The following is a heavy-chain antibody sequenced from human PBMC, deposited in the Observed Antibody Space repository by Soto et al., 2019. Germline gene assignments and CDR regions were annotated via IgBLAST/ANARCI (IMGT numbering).Heavy chain of an antibody. D-gene: IGHD2-21*02. CDR2: MNPDGSTK. V-gene: IGHV3-7*01. CDR1: GFTFSNSW. CDR3: ARHCHYCIDV. J-gene: IGHJ6*03. Sequence: EAHLVESGGGLVQPGGSLRLSCAASGFTFSNSWMTWVRQTPGKGLEWVANMNPDGSTKNNVDSVKGRFTISRDNAQNSLYLQMNSRRAEDTAVFYGARHCHYCIDVWGRGTTVTVSS.